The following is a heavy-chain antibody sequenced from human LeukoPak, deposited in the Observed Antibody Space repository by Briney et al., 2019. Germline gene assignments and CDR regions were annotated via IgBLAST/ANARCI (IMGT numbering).Heavy chain of an antibody. J-gene: IGHJ3*02. CDR2: IHYSGRT. D-gene: IGHD3-22*01. Sequence: PSETLSLTCSVSGGSISRHFWSWIRQPPGKGLDWIAFIHYSGRTKYNPSLQSRVTISIDTSENNFSLKLTSVTAADTAVYYCARLLDNDSSGDPDTFDMWGQGTVASVSS. V-gene: IGHV4-59*11. CDR1: GGSISRHF. CDR3: ARLLDNDSSGDPDTFDM.